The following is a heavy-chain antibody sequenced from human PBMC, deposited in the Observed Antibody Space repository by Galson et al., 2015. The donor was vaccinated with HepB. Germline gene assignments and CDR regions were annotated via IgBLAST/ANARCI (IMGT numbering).Heavy chain of an antibody. V-gene: IGHV3-30-3*01. Sequence: SLRLSCAASGFTFSSYAMHWVRQAPGKGLEWVAVISYDGSNKYYADSVKGRFTISRDNSKNTLYLQMNSLRAEDTAVYYCARDAYSSSGVSRNWFDPWGQGTLVTVSS. J-gene: IGHJ5*02. CDR3: ARDAYSSSGVSRNWFDP. CDR1: GFTFSSYA. D-gene: IGHD6-6*01. CDR2: ISYDGSNK.